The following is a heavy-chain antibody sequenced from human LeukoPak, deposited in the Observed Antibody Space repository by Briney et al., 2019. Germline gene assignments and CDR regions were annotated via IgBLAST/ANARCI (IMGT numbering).Heavy chain of an antibody. D-gene: IGHD1-1*01. CDR3: ARYNLGYSDY. CDR1: GFTFSSNW. J-gene: IGHJ4*02. Sequence: PGGSLRLSCAASGFTFSSNWMHWVRQAPGKGLVWVSTINSDESITRYADSVKGRFTISRDNAKNTVYLQMNSLRAEDTAVYYCARYNLGYSDYWGQGTLVTVSS. CDR2: INSDESIT. V-gene: IGHV3-74*01.